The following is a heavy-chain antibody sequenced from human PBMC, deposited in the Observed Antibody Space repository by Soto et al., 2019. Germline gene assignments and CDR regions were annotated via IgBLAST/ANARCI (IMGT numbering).Heavy chain of an antibody. D-gene: IGHD4-17*01. V-gene: IGHV4-34*01. CDR1: GGSFSGYY. CDR2: INHSGST. Sequence: PSETLSLTCAVYGGSFSGYYWSWIRQPPGKGLEWIGEINHSGSTNYSPSLKSRVTISVDTSKNQFSLKLSSVTAADTAVYYCAGTTVTTDSGDYWGQGTLVTVSS. J-gene: IGHJ4*02. CDR3: AGTTVTTDSGDY.